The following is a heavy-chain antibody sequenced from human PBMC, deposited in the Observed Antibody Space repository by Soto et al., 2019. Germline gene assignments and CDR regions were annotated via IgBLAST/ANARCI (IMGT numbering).Heavy chain of an antibody. CDR3: TRVLGYTFEPGKTRYCAMDV. V-gene: IGHV1-69*01. J-gene: IGHJ6*02. D-gene: IGHD5-18*01. CDR1: GGTFSKDA. Sequence: QVQLVQSGAEVKKPGSSVTVSCKTSGGTFSKDAINWVRQAPGQGLEWMGLLIPVFGSPIYAQKFQGRIRITADESTSTAFMDLSSLRSEDTALYYCTRVLGYTFEPGKTRYCAMDVWGQGTTVSVSS. CDR2: LIPVFGSP.